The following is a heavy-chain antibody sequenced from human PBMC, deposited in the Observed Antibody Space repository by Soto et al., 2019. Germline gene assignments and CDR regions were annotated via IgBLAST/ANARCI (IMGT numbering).Heavy chain of an antibody. D-gene: IGHD2-21*01. Sequence: PSETLSLTCTVSGGSFNNGGYYWSRVRQRPEKGLEWIGYVYDSGHTYYNPSLKSRPAISLDTSKSQFSLKLSSVTAADTALYFCARMPCGDFDYWGQGILVTVSS. CDR1: GGSFNNGGYY. CDR2: VYDSGHT. J-gene: IGHJ4*02. CDR3: ARMPCGDFDY. V-gene: IGHV4-31*03.